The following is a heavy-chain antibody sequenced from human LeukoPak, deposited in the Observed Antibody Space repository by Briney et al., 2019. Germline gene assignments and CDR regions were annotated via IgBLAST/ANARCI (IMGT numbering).Heavy chain of an antibody. V-gene: IGHV3-74*01. Sequence: GGSLTLSCALSRLTFSRYWMHWVRQATGEGLVWVSRINSDGISTSYADSVKGRFTISRDNAKNTLYLQMNSLRAEDTAVYYCARDGNYYDSSGPADYWGQGTLVTVSS. CDR3: ARDGNYYDSSGPADY. J-gene: IGHJ4*02. CDR1: RLTFSRYW. D-gene: IGHD3-22*01. CDR2: INSDGIST.